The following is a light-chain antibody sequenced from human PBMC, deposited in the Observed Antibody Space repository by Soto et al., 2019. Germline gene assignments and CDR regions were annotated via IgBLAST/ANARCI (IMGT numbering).Light chain of an antibody. CDR2: AAS. CDR3: LQDYNYPIT. J-gene: IGKJ4*01. V-gene: IGKV1-6*01. Sequence: AIQMTQAPSSLSASVGDRVTITCRARQGIRNDLGWYQQKPGKAPKLLIYAASSLQSGVPSRFSGSGSGTDFTLTISSLQPEDFATYYCLQDYNYPITFGGGTKVEIK. CDR1: QGIRND.